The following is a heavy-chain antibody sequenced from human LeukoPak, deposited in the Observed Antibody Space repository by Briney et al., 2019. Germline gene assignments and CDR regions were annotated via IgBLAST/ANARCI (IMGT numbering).Heavy chain of an antibody. CDR1: GDSISSSSYY. Sequence: SETLSLTCSVSGDSISSSSYYWAWIRQPPGKGLEWIGSIYYSESTYYNPSLKSRVTISVDTSKNHFSLKLSSVTAADTAVYYCATVVRGVFAPPYYFDYWGQGTLVTVSS. J-gene: IGHJ4*02. V-gene: IGHV4-39*02. CDR2: IYYSEST. CDR3: ATVVRGVFAPPYYFDY. D-gene: IGHD3-10*01.